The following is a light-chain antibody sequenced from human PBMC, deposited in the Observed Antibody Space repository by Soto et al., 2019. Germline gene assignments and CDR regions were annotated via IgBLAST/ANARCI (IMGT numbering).Light chain of an antibody. CDR2: VAS. J-gene: IGKJ4*01. CDR3: QQRSNWPSLT. Sequence: TQSPATIAAFSGVVTPLSCSHSQSFSNYLVWYQQKPGQAPRLLISVASNRATGIPARFSGSGSETDFTLTIISREPADFAVYYCQQRSNWPSLTFGGGTKVDIK. CDR1: QSFSNY. V-gene: IGKV3-11*01.